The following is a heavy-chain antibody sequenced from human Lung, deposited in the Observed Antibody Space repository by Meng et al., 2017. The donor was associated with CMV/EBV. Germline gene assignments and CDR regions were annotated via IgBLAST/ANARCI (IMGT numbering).Heavy chain of an antibody. V-gene: IGHV3-74*03. CDR2: INTDANER. Sequence: DVKLVESGGGLVQPGGSLRRSCAVSGFTFSDYNIHWVRQAPGKGLVWVYRINTDANERTYEDSVKGRFSITRDNAKNTVFLQMNSLRAEDTAIYYCARDRDWELFDYWGQGILVTVSS. D-gene: IGHD3-10*01. CDR3: ARDRDWELFDY. CDR1: GFTFSDYN. J-gene: IGHJ4*02.